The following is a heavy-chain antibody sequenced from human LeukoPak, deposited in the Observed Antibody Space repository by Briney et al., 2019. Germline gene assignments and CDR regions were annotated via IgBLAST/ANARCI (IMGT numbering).Heavy chain of an antibody. CDR1: GGSISSSSYY. Sequence: SETLSLTCTVSGGSISSSSYYWGWIRQPPGKGLEWIGSIYYSGSTYYNPSLKSRVTISVDTSKNQFSLKLSSVTAADTAVYYCAKDPRARFLEWLLTYFDYWGQGTLVTVSS. D-gene: IGHD3-3*01. V-gene: IGHV4-39*02. CDR2: IYYSGST. CDR3: AKDPRARFLEWLLTYFDY. J-gene: IGHJ4*02.